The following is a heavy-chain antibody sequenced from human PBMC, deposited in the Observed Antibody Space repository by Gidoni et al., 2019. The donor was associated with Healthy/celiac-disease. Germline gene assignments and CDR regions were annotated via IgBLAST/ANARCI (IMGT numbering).Heavy chain of an antibody. V-gene: IGHV4-59*01. CDR3: ARDRDDSQSGMDV. J-gene: IGHJ6*02. CDR2: IYYRGST. Sequence: QVQLQESGPGLVTPSETLSLTCTVSGGSISSYYWSWIRQPPGKGLEWIGYIYYRGSTNYNPSLKSRVTISVDTSKNQFSLKLSSVTAADTAVYYCARDRDDSQSGMDVWGQGTTVTVSS. D-gene: IGHD2-21*02. CDR1: GGSISSYY.